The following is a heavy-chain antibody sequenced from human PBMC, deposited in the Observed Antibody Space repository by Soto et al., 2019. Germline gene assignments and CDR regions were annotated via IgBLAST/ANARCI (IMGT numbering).Heavy chain of an antibody. V-gene: IGHV1-69*12. CDR1: GGTFSSYA. Sequence: QVQLVQSGAEVKKPGSSVKVSCKASGGTFSSYAISWVQQAPGQGLEWMGGIIPIFGTANCAQKFQGRVTITADESTSTDYMVLSSLRSEDTAVYYCAIVGGDGSGSYPYFDYWGQGTLVTVSS. CDR2: IIPIFGTA. J-gene: IGHJ4*02. CDR3: AIVGGDGSGSYPYFDY. D-gene: IGHD3-10*01.